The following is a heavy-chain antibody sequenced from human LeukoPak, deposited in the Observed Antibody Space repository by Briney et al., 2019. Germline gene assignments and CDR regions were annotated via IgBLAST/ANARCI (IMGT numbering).Heavy chain of an antibody. J-gene: IGHJ6*02. CDR1: GYTFTSYD. V-gene: IGHV1-8*01. D-gene: IGHD3-9*01. CDR2: MNPNSGNT. CDR3: ARGKFFDWLLLVENYYGMDV. Sequence: ASVKVSCKASGYTFTSYDINWVRQAPGQGLEWMGWMNPNSGNTGYAQKFQGRVTMTRNTSISTAYMELSSLRSEDTAVYYCARGKFFDWLLLVENYYGMDVWGQGTTVTVSS.